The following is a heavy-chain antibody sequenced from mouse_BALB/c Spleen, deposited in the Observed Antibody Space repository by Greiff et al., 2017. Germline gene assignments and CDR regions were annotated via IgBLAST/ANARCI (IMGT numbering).Heavy chain of an antibody. V-gene: IGHV3-2*02. J-gene: IGHJ3*01. CDR3: AREDWGFAY. CDR2: ISYSGST. Sequence: EVQLMESGPGLVKPSQSLSLTCTVTGYSITSDYAWNWIRQFPGNKLEWMGYISYSGSTSYNPSLKSRISITRDTSKNQFFLQLNSVTTEDTATYYCAREDWGFAYWGQGTLVTVSA. CDR1: GYSITSDYA.